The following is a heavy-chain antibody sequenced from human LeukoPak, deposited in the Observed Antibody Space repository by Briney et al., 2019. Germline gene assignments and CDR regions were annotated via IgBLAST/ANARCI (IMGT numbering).Heavy chain of an antibody. V-gene: IGHV1-46*01. CDR2: INPSGGST. CDR3: ARARNYYDSSGRGGYFDY. D-gene: IGHD3-22*01. J-gene: IGHJ4*02. CDR1: GYTFTSYY. Sequence: ASVKVCCKASGYTFTSYYMHWVRQAPGQGLEWMGIINPSGGSTSYAQKFQGRVTMTRDTSTSTVYMELSSLRSEDTAVYYCARARNYYDSSGRGGYFDYWGQGTLVTVSS.